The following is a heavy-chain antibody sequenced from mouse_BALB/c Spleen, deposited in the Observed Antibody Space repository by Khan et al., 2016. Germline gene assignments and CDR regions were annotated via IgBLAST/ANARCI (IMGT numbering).Heavy chain of an antibody. D-gene: IGHD1-1*01. Sequence: EVQLQESGPGLVKPSQSLSLTCSVTGYSITSGYYWNWIRQFPGNKLEWMGYISYDGSNNYNPSLKNRISITRDTPKNQFLLKLNSVTTEDTATYYCARDPFYYYGSSYWYFDVWGAGTTVTESS. CDR2: ISYDGSN. J-gene: IGHJ1*01. V-gene: IGHV3-6*02. CDR1: GYSITSGYY. CDR3: ARDPFYYYGSSYWYFDV.